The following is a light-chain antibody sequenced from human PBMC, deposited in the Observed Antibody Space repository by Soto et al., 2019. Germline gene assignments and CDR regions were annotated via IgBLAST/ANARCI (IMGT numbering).Light chain of an antibody. CDR3: QQYGSSPPELT. J-gene: IGKJ4*01. Sequence: IVLTHSPGTLSFSPGAIATLSFRAIHSVSSSYLAWYQQKPGQAPRLLIYGASSRATGIPDRFSGSGSGTDFTLTISRLEPEDFAVYYCQQYGSSPPELTFGGGTKVDI. CDR2: GAS. V-gene: IGKV3-20*01. CDR1: HSVSSSY.